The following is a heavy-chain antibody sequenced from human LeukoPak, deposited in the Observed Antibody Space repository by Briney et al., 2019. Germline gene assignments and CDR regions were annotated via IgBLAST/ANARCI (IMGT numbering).Heavy chain of an antibody. CDR1: GGSFSGCY. D-gene: IGHD6-19*01. Sequence: SETLSLTCAVYGGSFSGCYWSWIRQPPGKGLEWIGEINHSGGTNYNPSLKSRVTISVDTSKNQFSLKLSSVTAADTAVYYCARALAVAGPRDYWGQGTLVTVSS. V-gene: IGHV4-34*01. CDR2: INHSGGT. CDR3: ARALAVAGPRDY. J-gene: IGHJ4*02.